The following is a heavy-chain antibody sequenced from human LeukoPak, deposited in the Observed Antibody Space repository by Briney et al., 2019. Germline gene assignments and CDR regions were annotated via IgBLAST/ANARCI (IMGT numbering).Heavy chain of an antibody. Sequence: SETLSLTCAVYGGPFSGYYWSWIRQPPRQGLEWIGEINHSGSANYNPSLKSRVTISVDMSKNQFSLKLSSVTAADTAVYYCARARGDYYDSSGYYSAFDYWGQGTLVTVSS. CDR3: ARARGDYYDSSGYYSAFDY. CDR2: INHSGSA. J-gene: IGHJ4*02. D-gene: IGHD3-22*01. V-gene: IGHV4-34*01. CDR1: GGPFSGYY.